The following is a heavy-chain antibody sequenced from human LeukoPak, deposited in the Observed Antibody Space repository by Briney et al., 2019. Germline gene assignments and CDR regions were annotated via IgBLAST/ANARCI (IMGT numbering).Heavy chain of an antibody. CDR1: GGSISNFY. D-gene: IGHD3-10*01. J-gene: IGHJ5*02. CDR2: IYYSGST. CDR3: ARDSGAYYYGSGDYNWFDP. Sequence: PSETLSLTCTVSGGSISNFYWNWIRQPPGKGLEWIGYIYYSGSTTYNPSLKSRVTISVDTSKNQFSLKLTSVTAADTAVYYCARDSGAYYYGSGDYNWFDPWGQGTLVTVSS. V-gene: IGHV4-59*01.